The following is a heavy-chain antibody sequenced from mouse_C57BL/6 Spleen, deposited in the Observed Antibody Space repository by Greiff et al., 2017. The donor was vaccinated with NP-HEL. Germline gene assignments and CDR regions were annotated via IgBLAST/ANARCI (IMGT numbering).Heavy chain of an antibody. CDR3: ARDSSGIYAMDY. Sequence: VQLQQSGPELVKPGASVKISCKASGYAFSSSWMNWVKQRPGKGLEWIGRIYPGDGDTNYNGKFKGKATLTADKSSSTAYMQLSSLTSEDSAVYFCARDSSGIYAMDYWGQGTSVTVSS. J-gene: IGHJ4*01. CDR1: GYAFSSSW. V-gene: IGHV1-82*01. CDR2: IYPGDGDT. D-gene: IGHD3-2*02.